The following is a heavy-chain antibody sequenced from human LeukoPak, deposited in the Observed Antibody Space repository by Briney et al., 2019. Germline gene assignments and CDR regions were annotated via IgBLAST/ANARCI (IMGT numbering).Heavy chain of an antibody. V-gene: IGHV1-69*01. J-gene: IGHJ4*02. CDR2: IIPLFGTA. CDR3: ARAEDLGSSGYWNYFDY. Sequence: ASVKVFCKDSGGTFSSYAISWVRQAPGQGLEWMGGIIPLFGTANYAQKFQGRVTITADESTSTAYMELSSLRSEDTAVYYCARAEDLGSSGYWNYFDYWGQGTLVTVSS. CDR1: GGTFSSYA. D-gene: IGHD3-22*01.